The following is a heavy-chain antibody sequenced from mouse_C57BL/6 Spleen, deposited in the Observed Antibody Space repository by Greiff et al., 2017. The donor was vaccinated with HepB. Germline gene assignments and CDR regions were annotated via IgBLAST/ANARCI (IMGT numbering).Heavy chain of an antibody. CDR1: GFTFSSYA. Sequence: EVQRVESGEGLVKPGGSLKLSCAASGFTFSSYAMSWVRQTPEKRLEWVAYISSGGDYSYYADTVKGRFTISRDNARNTLYLQMSSLKSEDTAMYYCTRDDPGTGPHDYWGQGTTLTVSS. V-gene: IGHV5-9-1*02. D-gene: IGHD4-1*01. CDR2: ISSGGDYS. J-gene: IGHJ2*01. CDR3: TRDDPGTGPHDY.